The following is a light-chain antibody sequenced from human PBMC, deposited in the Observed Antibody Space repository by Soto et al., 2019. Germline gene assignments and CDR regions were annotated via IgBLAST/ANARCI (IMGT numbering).Light chain of an antibody. CDR3: QQYNNWPPEYT. J-gene: IGKJ2*01. CDR1: QSVSSN. Sequence: EIVMTQSPATLSVSPGERATLSCRASQSVSSNLAWYQQKPGQAPRLLIYGASTRATGIPARFSGSGSGTEFTLTISSLQSEDFAVCYCQQYNNWPPEYTFVQGTKLEIK. V-gene: IGKV3-15*01. CDR2: GAS.